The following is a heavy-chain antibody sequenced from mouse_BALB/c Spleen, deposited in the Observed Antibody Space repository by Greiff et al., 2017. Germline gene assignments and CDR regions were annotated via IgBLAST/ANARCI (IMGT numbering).Heavy chain of an antibody. CDR1: GYTFTSYV. J-gene: IGHJ4*01. CDR2: INPYNDGT. Sequence: EVKLMESGPELVKPGASVKMSCKASGYTFTSYVMHWVKQKPGQGLEWIGYINPYNDGTKYNEKFKGKATLTSDNSSSTAYMELSSLTSEDSAVYYCARHAMDYWGQGTSVTVSS. V-gene: IGHV1-14*01. CDR3: ARHAMDY.